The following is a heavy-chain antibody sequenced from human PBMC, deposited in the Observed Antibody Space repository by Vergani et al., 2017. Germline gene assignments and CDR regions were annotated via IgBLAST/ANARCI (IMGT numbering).Heavy chain of an antibody. Sequence: QVQLVESGGGVVQPGRSLRLSCAASGFTFSSYDMHWVRQAPGKGLEWVAVISYDGSDKYYADSVKGRFTISRDNSKNTLYLQMNSLRAEDTAVYYCAMGSSFDYWGQGTLVTVPS. D-gene: IGHD2-2*01. CDR2: ISYDGSDK. V-gene: IGHV3-30*03. CDR1: GFTFSSYD. J-gene: IGHJ4*02. CDR3: AMGSSFDY.